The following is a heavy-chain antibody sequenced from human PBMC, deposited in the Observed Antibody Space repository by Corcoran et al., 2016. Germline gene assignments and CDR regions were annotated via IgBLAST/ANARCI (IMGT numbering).Heavy chain of an antibody. CDR3: ARDVLGNGRVD. Sequence: QVQLQQWGAGLLKPSETLSLTCAVYGGSFSGYYWSWIRQPPGKGLEWIGEINHSGSTNYNPSLKSRVTISVDTSKNQFSLKLSSVTAADTAVYYCARDVLGNGRVDWGQGTLVTVSS. J-gene: IGHJ4*02. V-gene: IGHV4-34*01. D-gene: IGHD7-27*01. CDR1: GGSFSGYY. CDR2: INHSGST.